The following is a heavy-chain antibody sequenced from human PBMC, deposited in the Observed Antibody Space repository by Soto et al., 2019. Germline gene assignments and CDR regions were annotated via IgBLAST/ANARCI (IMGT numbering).Heavy chain of an antibody. V-gene: IGHV3-23*01. CDR2: ISGSGGST. J-gene: IGHJ3*02. CDR1: GFTFSSYA. D-gene: IGHD3-22*01. Sequence: PGGSLRLSCAASGFTFSSYAMSWVRQAPGKGLEWVSAISGSGGSTYYADSVKGRFTISRDNSKNSLYLQMNSLRAEDTAVYYCAKGSPYYYDSSGYYPDDAFDIWGQGTRVTVSS. CDR3: AKGSPYYYDSSGYYPDDAFDI.